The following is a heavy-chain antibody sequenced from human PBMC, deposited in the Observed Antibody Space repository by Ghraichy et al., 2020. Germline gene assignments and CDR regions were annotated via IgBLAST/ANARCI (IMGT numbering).Heavy chain of an antibody. CDR1: GGSISSSSYY. CDR2: IYYSGST. J-gene: IGHJ5*02. D-gene: IGHD2-15*01. V-gene: IGHV4-39*01. Sequence: SETLSLTCTVSGGSISSSSYYWGWIRQPPGKGLEWIGSIYYSGSTYYNPSLKSRVTISVDTSKNQFSLKLSSVTAADTAVYYCATSLIVVVVAATVGWFDPWGQGTLVTVSS. CDR3: ATSLIVVVVAATVGWFDP.